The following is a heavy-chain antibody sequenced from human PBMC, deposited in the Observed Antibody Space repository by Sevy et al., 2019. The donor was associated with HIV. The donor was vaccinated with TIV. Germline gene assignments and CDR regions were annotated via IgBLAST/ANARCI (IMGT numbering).Heavy chain of an antibody. CDR1: GGSFSGYY. Sequence: SETLSLTCAVYGGSFSGYYWSWIRQPPGKGLEWVGEINHSGSTNYNPSLKSRVTISVDTSNNQFSLKLSSVTAADTAVYYCARHCSSSSCSHALWGQGTMVTVSS. CDR2: INHSGST. J-gene: IGHJ3*01. CDR3: ARHCSSSSCSHAL. D-gene: IGHD2-2*01. V-gene: IGHV4-34*01.